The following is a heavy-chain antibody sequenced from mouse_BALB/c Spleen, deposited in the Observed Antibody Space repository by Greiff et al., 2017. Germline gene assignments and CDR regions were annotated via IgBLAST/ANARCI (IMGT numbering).Heavy chain of an antibody. CDR3: VRGLLRYMDY. CDR2: IRSKSNNYAT. CDR1: GFTFNTYA. J-gene: IGHJ4*01. Sequence: EVMLVESGGGLVQPKGSLKLSCAASGFTFNTYAMNWVRQAPGKGLEWVARIRSKSNNYATYYADSVKDRFTISRDDSQSMLYLQMNNLKTEDTAMYYCVRGLLRYMDYWGQGTSVTVSS. V-gene: IGHV10-1*02. D-gene: IGHD1-1*01.